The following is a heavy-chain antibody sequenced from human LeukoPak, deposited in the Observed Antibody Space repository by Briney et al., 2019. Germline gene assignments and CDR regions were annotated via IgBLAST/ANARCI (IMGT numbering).Heavy chain of an antibody. CDR3: ARAFRPRITMVRGVKYYFDY. D-gene: IGHD3-10*01. V-gene: IGHV4-34*01. Sequence: SETLSLTCAVYGGSFSGYYWSWIRQPPGKGLEWIGEINHSGSTNYNPSLKSRVTISVDTSKNQLSLKLSSVTAADTAVYYCARAFRPRITMVRGVKYYFDYWGQGTLVTVSS. CDR2: INHSGST. CDR1: GGSFSGYY. J-gene: IGHJ4*02.